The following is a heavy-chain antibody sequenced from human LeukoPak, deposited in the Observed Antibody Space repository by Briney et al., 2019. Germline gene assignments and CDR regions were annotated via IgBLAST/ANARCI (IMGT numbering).Heavy chain of an antibody. J-gene: IGHJ4*02. V-gene: IGHV3-33*01. CDR3: ARDRSGYFDY. CDR1: GFTFSSYG. CDR2: IWYDGSNK. D-gene: IGHD1-26*01. Sequence: PGRSLRLSCAASGFTFSSYGMHWVRQAPGKGLEWVAVIWYDGSNKYYADSVKGRFTISRDNSKNTLYLQMNSLRAEDTAAYYCARDRSGYFDYWGQGTLVTVSS.